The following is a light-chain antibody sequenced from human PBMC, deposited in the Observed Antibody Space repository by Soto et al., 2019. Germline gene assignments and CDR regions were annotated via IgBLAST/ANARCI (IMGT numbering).Light chain of an antibody. V-gene: IGKV1-39*01. CDR2: AAS. CDR3: QQSYSTLWT. CDR1: QSISSY. Sequence: DIQMPQSPSSLSASVGDRVTITCRASQSISSYLNWYHQKPGKAPKLLIYAASSLQSGVPSRFSGSGSGTDFTLTISSLQPDDFATYYCQQSYSTLWTFGQGTQVE. J-gene: IGKJ1*01.